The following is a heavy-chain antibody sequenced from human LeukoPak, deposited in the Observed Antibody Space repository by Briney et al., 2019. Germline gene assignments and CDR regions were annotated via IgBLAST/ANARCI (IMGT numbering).Heavy chain of an antibody. CDR2: ISGSGGYI. Sequence: GGSLRLSCAASGFTFSSYAMSWVRQVPGKWLEWVSTISGSGGYIYYADSVKGRFTISRDNSKNTLYLQMNSLRAEDTAVYYCARLDCNSTSCYAHDYYYFYGVDVWGKGTTVTVSS. J-gene: IGHJ6*04. D-gene: IGHD2-2*01. CDR1: GFTFSSYA. CDR3: ARLDCNSTSCYAHDYYYFYGVDV. V-gene: IGHV3-23*01.